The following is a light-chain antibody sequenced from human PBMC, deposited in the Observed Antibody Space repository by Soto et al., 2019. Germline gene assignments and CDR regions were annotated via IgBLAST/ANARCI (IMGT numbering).Light chain of an antibody. CDR1: QSFSTW. CDR2: DAS. V-gene: IGKV1-5*01. Sequence: IQLTQSPSTLSAYVGDRVNITCRASQSFSTWLAWYQQKPGKAPRLLIFDASFLYDGVPSRFSGSGSGTDFTLTISSLQPEDSANYYGQESYSPFWGTCSQGTKVDIK. CDR3: QESYSPFWGT. J-gene: IGKJ1*01.